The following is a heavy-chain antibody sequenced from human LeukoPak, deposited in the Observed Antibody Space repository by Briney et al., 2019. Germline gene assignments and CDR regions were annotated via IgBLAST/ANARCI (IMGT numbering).Heavy chain of an antibody. Sequence: ASVKVSCKASGYIFTNYGLSWVRQAPGQGLEWLGWIAPHIGVTTYGQKLQGRVTLTADTSTTTVYMEVTSLKSDDTAVYYCARAQLNLLVDFGMDVWGQGTTVTVSS. V-gene: IGHV1-18*01. CDR3: ARAQLNLLVDFGMDV. D-gene: IGHD1-1*01. CDR1: GYIFTNYG. CDR2: IAPHIGVT. J-gene: IGHJ6*02.